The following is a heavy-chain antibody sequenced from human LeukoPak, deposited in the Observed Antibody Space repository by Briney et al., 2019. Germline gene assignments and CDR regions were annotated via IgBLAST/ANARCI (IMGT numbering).Heavy chain of an antibody. J-gene: IGHJ5*02. D-gene: IGHD2-2*03. CDR2: ISAYNGNT. CDR1: GYTFTNYG. Sequence: ASVKVSCKASGYTFTNYGISWVRQAHAQGLEWMGWISAYNGNTNNAQKFQGRVTMTTDTSTSTAYMELGSLRSDDTAVCYCATWMLNNNWFDPWGQGTPVTVSS. CDR3: ATWMLNNNWFDP. V-gene: IGHV1-18*01.